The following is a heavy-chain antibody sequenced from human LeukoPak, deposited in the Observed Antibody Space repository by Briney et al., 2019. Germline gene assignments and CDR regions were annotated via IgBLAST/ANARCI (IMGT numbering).Heavy chain of an antibody. CDR2: INSDGSST. Sequence: GGSLRLSCEASGFTFSNHWMHWVRQAPGKGLVWVSRINSDGSSTTYADSVKGRFTISRDNAKNTLYLQMSSLRAEDTAVYYCARVYSGGSCYSDYWGQGTLVTVSS. V-gene: IGHV3-74*01. D-gene: IGHD2-15*01. J-gene: IGHJ4*02. CDR1: GFTFSNHW. CDR3: ARVYSGGSCYSDY.